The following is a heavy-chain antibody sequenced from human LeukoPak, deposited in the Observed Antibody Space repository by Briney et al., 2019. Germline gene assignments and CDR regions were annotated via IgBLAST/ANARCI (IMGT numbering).Heavy chain of an antibody. D-gene: IGHD3-22*01. CDR3: ARDRGYYYDY. CDR2: ISGGSSAI. J-gene: IGHJ4*02. V-gene: IGHV3-48*02. CDR1: GFTFSAYS. Sequence: GGSLRLSCAASGFTFSAYSMNWVRQAPGKGLEWISYISGGSSAIYYADSVKGRFTISRDNAKNSLYLQMNSLRDEDTAVYYCARDRGYYYDYWGQGTLVTVSS.